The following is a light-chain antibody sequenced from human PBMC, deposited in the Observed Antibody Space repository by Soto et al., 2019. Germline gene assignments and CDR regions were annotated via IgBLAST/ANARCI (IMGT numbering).Light chain of an antibody. V-gene: IGKV3-15*01. CDR2: RAS. CDR3: QQYSNWPPWT. Sequence: EIVMTQSPATLSVSPGERATLSCRASQSVSGNLAWYQQKPGQAPRLLIFRASTRATGVPARFSGSGSGTEFTLTISGLQSEDFAVYYCQQYSNWPPWTFGPGTKVDIK. J-gene: IGKJ1*01. CDR1: QSVSGN.